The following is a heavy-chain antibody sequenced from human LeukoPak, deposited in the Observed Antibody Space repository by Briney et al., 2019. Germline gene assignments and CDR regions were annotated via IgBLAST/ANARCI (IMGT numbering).Heavy chain of an antibody. V-gene: IGHV3-9*01. CDR1: GFRFDDYA. CDR2: VSWNNRSV. J-gene: IGHJ4*02. Sequence: RSGGSLRLSCAASGFRFDDYAMYWVRQTPGKGLEWVSGVSWNNRSVAHADSVKGRFTISRDNGKNFLYLQMNNVKLDDSALYHCVKMSGRDGSSPHWGQGTLVTVSS. D-gene: IGHD3-10*01. CDR3: VKMSGRDGSSPH.